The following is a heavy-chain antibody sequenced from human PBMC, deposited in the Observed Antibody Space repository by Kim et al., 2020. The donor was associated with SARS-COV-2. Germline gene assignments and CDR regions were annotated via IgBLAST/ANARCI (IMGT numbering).Heavy chain of an antibody. J-gene: IGHJ4*02. CDR2: ISSSSSYI. D-gene: IGHD5-18*01. CDR3: ARDPTPDTAMAPFLDY. V-gene: IGHV3-21*01. CDR1: GFTFSSYS. Sequence: GGSLRLSCAASGFTFSSYSMNWVRQAPGKGLEWVSSISSSSSYIYYADSVKGRFTISRDNAKNSLYLQMNSLRAEDTAVYYCARDPTPDTAMAPFLDYWGQGTLVTVSS.